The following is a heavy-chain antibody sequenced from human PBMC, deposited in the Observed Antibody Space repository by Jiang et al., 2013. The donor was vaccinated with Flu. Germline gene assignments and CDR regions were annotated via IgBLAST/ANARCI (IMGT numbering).Heavy chain of an antibody. CDR3: ARGLHYDFMQD. V-gene: IGHV4-34*01. CDR2: INYSGNT. Sequence: LLKPSETLSLTCAVYGGSLNGYYWSWIRQPPGKGLEWIGKINYSGNTNYNPSLKSRVTISVDTSKNQFSLKLSSVTAADTAVYYCARGLHYDFMQDWGQGTLVTVSS. CDR1: GGSLNGYY. J-gene: IGHJ4*02. D-gene: IGHD3-3*01.